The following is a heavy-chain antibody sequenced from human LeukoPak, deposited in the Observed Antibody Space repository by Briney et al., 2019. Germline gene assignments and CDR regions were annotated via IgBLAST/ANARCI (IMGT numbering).Heavy chain of an antibody. CDR3: ARADMATITIDY. CDR2: ISSSGSNI. CDR1: GLTFRTFE. D-gene: IGHD5-24*01. V-gene: IGHV3-48*03. Sequence: QPGGSLRLSCAASGLTFRTFEMNWVRQAPGKGLEWVSYISSSGSNIYYADSVKGRFTISRDNAKNSLYLQMNSLRVEDTAVYYCARADMATITIDYWGQGTLVTVSS. J-gene: IGHJ4*02.